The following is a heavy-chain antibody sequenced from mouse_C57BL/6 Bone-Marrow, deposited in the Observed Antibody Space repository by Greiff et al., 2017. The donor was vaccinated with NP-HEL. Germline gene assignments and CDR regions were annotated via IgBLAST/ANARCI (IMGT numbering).Heavy chain of an antibody. CDR1: GFTFSDYG. J-gene: IGHJ3*01. CDR2: ISSGSSTI. Sequence: EVQRVESGGGLVKPGGSLKLSCEASGFTFSDYGLHWVRQAPEKGLEWVAYISSGSSTIYYADTVKGRFTLSRDNARNTLCQQMTSLRSEDTAMYYVARDDYDVGTFADWGQGTLVTVSA. D-gene: IGHD2-4*01. V-gene: IGHV5-17*01. CDR3: ARDDYDVGTFAD.